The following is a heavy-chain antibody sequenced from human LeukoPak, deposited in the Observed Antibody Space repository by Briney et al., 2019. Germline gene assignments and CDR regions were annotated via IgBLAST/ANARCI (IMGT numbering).Heavy chain of an antibody. D-gene: IGHD6-19*01. CDR1: GFTFSSYS. J-gene: IGHJ4*02. CDR3: AREPGPYSSGWDIY. V-gene: IGHV3-21*01. Sequence: GESLRLSCAASGFTFSSYSMNWVRQAPGKGLEWVSSISSSSSYIYYADSVKGRFTISRDNAKNSLYLQMNSLRAEDTAVYYCAREPGPYSSGWDIYWGQGTLVTVSS. CDR2: ISSSSSYI.